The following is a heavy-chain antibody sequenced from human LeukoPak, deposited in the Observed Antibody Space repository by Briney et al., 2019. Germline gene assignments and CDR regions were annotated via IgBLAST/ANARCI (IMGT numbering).Heavy chain of an antibody. J-gene: IGHJ4*02. Sequence: GGSLRLSCAASGFTFSRYWMTWVRQAPGKGLEWVANIKQDGSEKYYVDSMKGRLTISRDNAKNSLYLQMNSLRAEDTAVYYCTRIGYSSSSLDYWGQGTLVTVSS. CDR2: IKQDGSEK. CDR3: TRIGYSSSSLDY. V-gene: IGHV3-7*01. D-gene: IGHD6-6*01. CDR1: GFTFSRYW.